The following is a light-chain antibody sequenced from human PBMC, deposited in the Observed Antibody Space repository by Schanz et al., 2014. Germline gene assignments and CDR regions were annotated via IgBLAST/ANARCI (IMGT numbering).Light chain of an antibody. CDR1: SSNIGSNT. CDR2: NND. J-gene: IGLJ1*01. V-gene: IGLV1-44*01. Sequence: QSVLTQPPSASGTPGQRVTISCSGSSSNIGSNTVDWYQQLPGTAPRLLIYNNDQRPSGVPDRFSGSKSGTSASLAISGLQSEDEADFYCCSYAGSYTSYVFGTGTKLTVL. CDR3: CSYAGSYTSYV.